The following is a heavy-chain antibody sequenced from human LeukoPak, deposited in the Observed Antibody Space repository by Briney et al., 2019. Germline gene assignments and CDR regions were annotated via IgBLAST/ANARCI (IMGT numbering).Heavy chain of an antibody. CDR2: IYPGDSDI. CDR1: GYSFTSYW. J-gene: IGHJ4*02. Sequence: GESLKISCKGSGYSFTSYWIGWVRQMPGKGLEWMGIIYPGDSDIRYSPSFQGQVTISADKSISTAYLQWSSLKASDTAMYYCARHKLADYDSSGHFDYWGQGTLVTVSS. D-gene: IGHD3-22*01. V-gene: IGHV5-51*01. CDR3: ARHKLADYDSSGHFDY.